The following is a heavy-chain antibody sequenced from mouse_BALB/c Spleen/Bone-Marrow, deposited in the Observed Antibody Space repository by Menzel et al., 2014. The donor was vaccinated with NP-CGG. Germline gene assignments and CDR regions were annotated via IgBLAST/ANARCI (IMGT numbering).Heavy chain of an antibody. CDR3: ARGDFDFEAWFTY. V-gene: IGHV1-80*01. CDR1: GYAFSSYW. J-gene: IGHJ3*01. D-gene: IGHD2-4*01. CDR2: IYPGDGDI. Sequence: VQVVESGAELVRPGSSVKISCKASGYAFSSYWMNWVQQRPGQGLEWIGQIYPGDGDINHNGKFKGKATLTADKSSGTAYMQFSSLTSEDSAVYFCARGDFDFEAWFTYWGQGTLVTVSA.